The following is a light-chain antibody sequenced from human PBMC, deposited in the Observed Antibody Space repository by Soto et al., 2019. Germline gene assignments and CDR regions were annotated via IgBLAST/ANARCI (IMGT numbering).Light chain of an antibody. Sequence: IVLTQSPGTLSLSPGGRATISCRASQSVRSSYLAWYQQKPGQAPRLLIYGASSRATGIPDRFSGSGSGTYFTLTISRLEPEDFAVYYCQQYGSSQTFGPGTKVDI. CDR2: GAS. CDR1: QSVRSSY. CDR3: QQYGSSQT. V-gene: IGKV3-20*01. J-gene: IGKJ3*01.